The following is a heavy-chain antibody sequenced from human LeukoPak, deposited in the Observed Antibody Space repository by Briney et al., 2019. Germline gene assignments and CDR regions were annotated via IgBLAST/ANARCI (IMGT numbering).Heavy chain of an antibody. CDR3: AKEIVATHPPDY. D-gene: IGHD5-12*01. CDR2: ISYDGSNK. J-gene: IGHJ4*02. Sequence: GGSLRLSCAASGFTFSSYGMHWVRQAPGKGLEWVAVISYDGSNKYYADSVKGRFTIFRDNCKNSLYLQMKSLRAEDTAVYYCAKEIVATHPPDYWGQGTLVTVSS. V-gene: IGHV3-30*18. CDR1: GFTFSSYG.